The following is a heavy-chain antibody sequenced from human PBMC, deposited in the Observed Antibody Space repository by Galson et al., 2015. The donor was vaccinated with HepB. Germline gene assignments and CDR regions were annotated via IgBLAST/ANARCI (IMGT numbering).Heavy chain of an antibody. J-gene: IGHJ5*02. CDR1: EGTFSSYA. Sequence: VKVSCKASEGTFSSYAISWVRQAPGQGLEWMGRIIPILGIANYAQKFQGRVTITADKSTSTAYMELSSLRSEDTAVYYCARVITGTTPGWFDPWGQGTLVTVSS. D-gene: IGHD1-7*01. V-gene: IGHV1-69*04. CDR2: IIPILGIA. CDR3: ARVITGTTPGWFDP.